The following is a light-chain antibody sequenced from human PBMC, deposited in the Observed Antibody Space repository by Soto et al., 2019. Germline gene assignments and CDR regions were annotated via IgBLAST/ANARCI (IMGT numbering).Light chain of an antibody. V-gene: IGKV1-33*01. CDR1: EDIRTS. Sequence: DIQMTQSPSSLSASVGARVSITRQASEDIRTSLSWFQHKPGRAPKLLIYGASYLETGVPSRFRGSGSGTDFTLTISSLQPEDTATYYCQHYNNLPPFTFGPGTMVDIK. J-gene: IGKJ3*01. CDR2: GAS. CDR3: QHYNNLPPFT.